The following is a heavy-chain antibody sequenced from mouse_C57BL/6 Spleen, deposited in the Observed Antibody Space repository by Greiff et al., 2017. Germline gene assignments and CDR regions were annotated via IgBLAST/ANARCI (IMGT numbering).Heavy chain of an antibody. D-gene: IGHD3-3*01. V-gene: IGHV5-17*01. CDR2: ISSGSSTI. J-gene: IGHJ1*03. CDR3: ARGGTRWYFDV. CDR1: GFTFSDYG. Sequence: EVKLVESGGGLVKPGGSLKLSCAASGFTFSDYGMHWVRQAPEKGLEWVAYISSGSSTIYYADTVKGRFTIARDNAKNTLFLQMTSLRSEDTAMYYCARGGTRWYFDVWGTGTTVTVSS.